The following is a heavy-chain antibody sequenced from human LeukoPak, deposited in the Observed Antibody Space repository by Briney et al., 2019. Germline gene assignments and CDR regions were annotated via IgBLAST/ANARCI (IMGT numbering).Heavy chain of an antibody. Sequence: SSVKVSCTSSGYTFTGYYMHWVRQAPGQGLEWMGCINPNSGGTNYAQKFQGRVTMTRDTSISTAYMELSRLRSEDTAVYYCARGGDSIYDILTGYYEVRDYYGMDVWGQGTTVTVSS. V-gene: IGHV1-2*02. J-gene: IGHJ6*02. D-gene: IGHD3-9*01. CDR3: ARGGDSIYDILTGYYEVRDYYGMDV. CDR2: INPNSGGT. CDR1: GYTFTGYY.